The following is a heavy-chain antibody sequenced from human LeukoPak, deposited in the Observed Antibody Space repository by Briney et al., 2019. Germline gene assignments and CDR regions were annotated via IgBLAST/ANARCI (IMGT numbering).Heavy chain of an antibody. D-gene: IGHD5-12*01. CDR3: ARDRTDIVATMDGGEGDY. V-gene: IGHV4-61*02. Sequence: PSQTLSLTCTVSGGSISSGSYYWSWIRQPAGKGLEWIGRIYISGSTNYNPSLKSRVTISIDTSKNQFSVKLSSVTAADTAVYYCARDRTDIVATMDGGEGDYWGQGTLVTVSS. J-gene: IGHJ4*02. CDR2: IYISGST. CDR1: GGSISSGSYY.